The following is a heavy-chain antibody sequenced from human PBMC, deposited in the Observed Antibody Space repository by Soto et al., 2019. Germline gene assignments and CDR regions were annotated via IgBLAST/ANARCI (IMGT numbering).Heavy chain of an antibody. CDR3: ARGRDYGSAPAFDP. Sequence: QVLLQESGPGLVKPSGTLSLTCAVSGGSISTSDWWNWVRQPPGKGLEWIGEISHSGSTHYNPSLRSRVTISVDKSKNQFSLRLTSVTAADTAVYYCARGRDYGSAPAFDPWGQGTLVTVSS. D-gene: IGHD3-10*01. J-gene: IGHJ5*02. V-gene: IGHV4-4*02. CDR2: ISHSGST. CDR1: GGSISTSDW.